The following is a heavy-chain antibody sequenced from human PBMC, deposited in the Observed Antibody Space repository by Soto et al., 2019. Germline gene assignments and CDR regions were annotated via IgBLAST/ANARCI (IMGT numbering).Heavy chain of an antibody. CDR1: GFTFSNYA. Sequence: EVQLLESGGGLVQPGGSLRLSCAASGFTFSNYAMKWVRQAPGKRLEWVSSVSGSGSNPDYADSVKGRFTVFRDNSKNSLYLQMNNLRVDDTAGYYCTRDSTTRSGWDYWGQGTLITVSS. CDR3: TRDSTTRSGWDY. D-gene: IGHD1-1*01. CDR2: VSGSGSNP. J-gene: IGHJ4*02. V-gene: IGHV3-23*01.